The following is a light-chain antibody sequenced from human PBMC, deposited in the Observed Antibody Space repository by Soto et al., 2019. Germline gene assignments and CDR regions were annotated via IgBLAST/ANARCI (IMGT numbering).Light chain of an antibody. CDR3: SSYTGSSSVI. CDR2: DVS. CDR1: SSDIGGYNY. Sequence: QSVLTQPASVSGSPGQSITFSCTGTSSDIGGYNYVSWYQQYPGKAPKLMIYDVSYRPSGVSNRFSGSKSGNTASLTISGLQAEDEADYYCSSYTGSSSVIFGGGTQLTVL. V-gene: IGLV2-14*01. J-gene: IGLJ2*01.